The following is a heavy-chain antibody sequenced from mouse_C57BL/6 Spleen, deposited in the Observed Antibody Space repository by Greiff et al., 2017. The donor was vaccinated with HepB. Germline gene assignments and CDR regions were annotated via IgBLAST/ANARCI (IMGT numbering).Heavy chain of an antibody. CDR3: ARGDYDRGFAY. D-gene: IGHD2-4*01. CDR1: GYSITSGYY. CDR2: ISYDGSN. J-gene: IGHJ3*01. Sequence: EVKLLESGPGLVKPSQSLSLTCSVTGYSITSGYYWNWIRQFPGNKLEWMGYISYDGSNNYNPSLKNRISITRDTSKNQFFLKLNSVTTEDTATYYCARGDYDRGFAYWGQGTLVTVSA. V-gene: IGHV3-6*01.